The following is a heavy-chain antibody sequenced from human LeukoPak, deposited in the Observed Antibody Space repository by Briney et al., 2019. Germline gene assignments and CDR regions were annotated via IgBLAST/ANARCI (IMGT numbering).Heavy chain of an antibody. CDR3: ARDYSASGGLDY. CDR1: GFTFRSYW. Sequence: GGSLRLSCAASGFTFRSYWMNWVRQAPGKGLEWVANIKQDGSEKYYVGSVRGRFTISRDNAKNSLYLQMNSLRADDTAVYYCARDYSASGGLDYWGQGTLVTVSS. V-gene: IGHV3-7*04. J-gene: IGHJ4*02. D-gene: IGHD3-10*01. CDR2: IKQDGSEK.